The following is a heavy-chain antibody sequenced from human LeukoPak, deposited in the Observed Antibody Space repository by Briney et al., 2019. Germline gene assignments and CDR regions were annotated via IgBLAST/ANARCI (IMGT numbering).Heavy chain of an antibody. V-gene: IGHV3-9*03. CDR2: ISWNSGSI. J-gene: IGHJ4*02. Sequence: GGSLRLSCAASGFTFDNYAMHWVRQAPGKGLEWVSGISWNSGSIGYADSVKGRFTISRDNAKNSLYLQMNSLRAEDMALYYCAKGGYDSSPPGYWGQGTLVTVSS. CDR3: AKGGYDSSPPGY. D-gene: IGHD3-22*01. CDR1: GFTFDNYA.